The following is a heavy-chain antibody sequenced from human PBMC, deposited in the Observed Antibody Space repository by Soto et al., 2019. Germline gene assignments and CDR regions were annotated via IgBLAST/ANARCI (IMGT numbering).Heavy chain of an antibody. Sequence: SETLSLTCRVSYGTISSSGYDLGWVHQPPGKGLEWIGSIYYSGSTYYNPSLKSRVTISVDTSKNHFSLKLSSVTAADTAVYYCARIAAAGTSVEYWGQGTLVTVSS. J-gene: IGHJ4*02. CDR2: IYYSGST. CDR3: ARIAAAGTSVEY. CDR1: YGTISSSGYD. V-gene: IGHV4-39*02. D-gene: IGHD6-13*01.